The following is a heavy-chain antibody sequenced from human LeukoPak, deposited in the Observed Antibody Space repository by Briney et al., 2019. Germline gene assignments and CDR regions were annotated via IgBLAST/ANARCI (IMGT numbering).Heavy chain of an antibody. D-gene: IGHD4-17*01. CDR3: ARDIPSTGTTSWFDP. J-gene: IGHJ5*02. Sequence: ASVKVSCKASGYTFTSYYMHWVRQAPGQGLEWMGIINPSGGSTSYAQKFQGRVTMTRDMSTSTVYMELSSLRSEDTAVYYCARDIPSTGTTSWFDPWGQGTLVTVSS. CDR1: GYTFTSYY. CDR2: INPSGGST. V-gene: IGHV1-46*01.